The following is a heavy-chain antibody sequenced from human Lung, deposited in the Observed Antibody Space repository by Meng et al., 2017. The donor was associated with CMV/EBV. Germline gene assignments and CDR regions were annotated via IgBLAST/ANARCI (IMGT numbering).Heavy chain of an antibody. CDR2: IYWNDDR. J-gene: IGHJ6*02. D-gene: IGHD3-22*01. CDR1: GFSLTTVGVG. CDR3: GNRRDSYDYSCLDV. V-gene: IGHV2-5*01. Sequence: SGPTLVKPTETLTLTCTFSGFSLTTVGVGVGWIRQPPGKALEWLGVIYWNDDRRYNPSLQSRLALTKETSKNLVFLTLTNVDPADTATYFCGNRRDSYDYSCLDVWGQGXTVTVSS.